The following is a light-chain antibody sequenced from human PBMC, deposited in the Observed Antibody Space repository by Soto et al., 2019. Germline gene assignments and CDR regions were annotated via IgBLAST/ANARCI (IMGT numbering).Light chain of an antibody. J-gene: IGLJ3*02. CDR1: SSDVGGYNY. Sequence: QSALTQPASVSGSPGQSITISCTGTSSDVGGYNYVSWYQQYPGKAPKLMIYEVTNRPSGVSNRFSGSKSGNAASLTISGLQAEDEADYYCSPYTSSSTWVFGGGTKVTVL. CDR3: SPYTSSSTWV. V-gene: IGLV2-14*01. CDR2: EVT.